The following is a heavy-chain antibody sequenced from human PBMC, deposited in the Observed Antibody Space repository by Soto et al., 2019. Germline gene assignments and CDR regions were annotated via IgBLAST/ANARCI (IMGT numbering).Heavy chain of an antibody. V-gene: IGHV3-7*01. J-gene: IGHJ5*02. D-gene: IGHD1-7*01. CDR1: GCTFSDCW. CDR2: IKFDGSVK. CDR3: ASDNTRELNDP. Sequence: TGGSLILSCAASGCTFSDCWMSWVRQAPGKGPEWVANIKFDGSVKQYVDSVRDRFTISRDNSRNSLFLQMNSLRAGDTAVYYCASDNTRELNDPCAQRTTVTVSS.